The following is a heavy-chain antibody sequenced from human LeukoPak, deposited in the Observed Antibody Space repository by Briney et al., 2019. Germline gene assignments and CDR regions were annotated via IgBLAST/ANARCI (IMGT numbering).Heavy chain of an antibody. CDR1: GDSISSYY. J-gene: IGHJ6*02. CDR3: ARDRTYDHGDNRYYYGMDV. CDR2: IYYSGST. D-gene: IGHD4-17*01. Sequence: SETLSLTCTVSGDSISSYYWSWIRQPPGKGLEWIGYIYYSGSTNYNPSLKSRVTISVDMSKNQFSLKLSSVTAADTAVYYCARDRTYDHGDNRYYYGMDVWGQGTTVTVSS. V-gene: IGHV4-59*01.